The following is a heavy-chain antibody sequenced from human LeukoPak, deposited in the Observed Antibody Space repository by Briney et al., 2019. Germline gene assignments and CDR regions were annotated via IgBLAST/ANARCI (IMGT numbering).Heavy chain of an antibody. V-gene: IGHV4-39*01. Sequence: SETLSLTCTVSGGSISSSSYYWGWIRQPPGKGLEWIGSIYYSGSTYYNPSLKSRVTISVDTSKNQFSLKLSSVTAADTAVYYCARHFLYDFWSGYPEVFDYWGQGTLVTGSS. CDR1: GGSISSSSYY. D-gene: IGHD3-3*01. CDR3: ARHFLYDFWSGYPEVFDY. J-gene: IGHJ4*02. CDR2: IYYSGST.